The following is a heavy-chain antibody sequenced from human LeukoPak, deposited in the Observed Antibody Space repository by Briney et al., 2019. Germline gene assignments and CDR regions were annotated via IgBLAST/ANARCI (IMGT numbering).Heavy chain of an antibody. D-gene: IGHD3-16*02. Sequence: SSETLSLTCTVFGGSISSYYWSWIRQPPGKGLEWIGYIYYSGSTNYNPSLKSRVTISVDTSKNQFSLKLSSVTAADTAVYYCARLHYDYVWGSYPLDYWGQGTLVTVSS. CDR3: ARLHYDYVWGSYPLDY. V-gene: IGHV4-59*08. CDR2: IYYSGST. J-gene: IGHJ4*02. CDR1: GGSISSYY.